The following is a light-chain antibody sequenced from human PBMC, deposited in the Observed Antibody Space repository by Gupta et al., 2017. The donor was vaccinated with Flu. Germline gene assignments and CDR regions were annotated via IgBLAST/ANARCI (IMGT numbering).Light chain of an antibody. V-gene: IGKV1-33*01. CDR3: QQYDNLPGLT. CDR2: DAS. Sequence: DRVTITCQASQDISNYLNWYQQKPGKAPKLLIYDASNLETGVPSRFSGSGSGTDFTFTISSLQPEDIATYYCQQYDNLPGLTFGGGTKVEIK. CDR1: QDISNY. J-gene: IGKJ4*01.